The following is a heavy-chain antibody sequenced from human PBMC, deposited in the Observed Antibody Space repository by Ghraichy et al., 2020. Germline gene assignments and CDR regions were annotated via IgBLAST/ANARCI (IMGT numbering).Heavy chain of an antibody. CDR1: GFTFSSYA. D-gene: IGHD3-16*01. J-gene: IGHJ6*02. CDR2: ISGSGGST. Sequence: LSLTCAASGFTFSSYAMSWVRQAPGKGLEWVSAISGSGGSTYYADSVKGRFTISRDNSKNTLYLQMNSLRAEDTAVYYCAKYFRGGGGLYYYYGMDVWGQGTTVTVSS. V-gene: IGHV3-23*01. CDR3: AKYFRGGGGLYYYYGMDV.